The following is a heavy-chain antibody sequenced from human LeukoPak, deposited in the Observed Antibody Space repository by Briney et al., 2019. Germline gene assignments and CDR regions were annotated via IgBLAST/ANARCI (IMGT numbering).Heavy chain of an antibody. Sequence: GASVKVSCKASGYTFTGYYMHWVRQAPGQGLEWMGWINPNSGDTNYAQKFQGRVTMTRDTSISTAFMELSRLKSDDTAVYYCAREDTIRYWGQGTLVTVSS. J-gene: IGHJ4*02. V-gene: IGHV1-2*02. D-gene: IGHD3-9*01. CDR3: AREDTIRY. CDR1: GYTFTGYY. CDR2: INPNSGDT.